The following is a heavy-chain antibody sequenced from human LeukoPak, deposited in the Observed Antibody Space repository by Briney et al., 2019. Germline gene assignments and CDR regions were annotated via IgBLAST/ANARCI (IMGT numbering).Heavy chain of an antibody. CDR2: IYSSETT. CDR3: ARRNDFDI. J-gene: IGHJ3*02. Sequence: KPSKTLSLTCTVSGGSITGYHWSCIRQPPGKGLEWIGYIYSSETTEYKPSLKSRVTISADTSKNQFSLKLTSVTAADTAIYYCARRNDFDIWGQGTMVTVSS. CDR1: GGSITGYH. V-gene: IGHV4-4*08.